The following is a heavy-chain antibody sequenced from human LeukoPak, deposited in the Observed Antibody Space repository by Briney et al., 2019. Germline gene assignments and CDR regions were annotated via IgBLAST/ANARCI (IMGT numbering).Heavy chain of an antibody. D-gene: IGHD1-26*01. Sequence: GGTLRLSCAASGFTFSSYGMSWVRQAPGKGLEWVSAISGSGGSTYYADSVKGRFTISRDNSKDTLYLQMNSLRAEDTAVYYCAKVKGGANYYYYMDVWGKGTTVTISS. CDR3: AKVKGGANYYYYMDV. J-gene: IGHJ6*03. CDR1: GFTFSSYG. V-gene: IGHV3-23*01. CDR2: ISGSGGST.